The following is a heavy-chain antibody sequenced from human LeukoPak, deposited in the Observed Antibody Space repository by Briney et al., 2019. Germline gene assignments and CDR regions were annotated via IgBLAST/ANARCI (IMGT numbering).Heavy chain of an antibody. D-gene: IGHD3-16*01. Sequence: ASVKASCRASGYTFTSYDINWVRQATGQGLEWMGWMNPNSGNTGYAQKFQGRVTMTRNTSISTAYMELSSLRSEDTAVYYCARGINIMITFGGVISYFDYWGQGTLVTVSS. J-gene: IGHJ4*02. CDR1: GYTFTSYD. CDR3: ARGINIMITFGGVISYFDY. CDR2: MNPNSGNT. V-gene: IGHV1-8*01.